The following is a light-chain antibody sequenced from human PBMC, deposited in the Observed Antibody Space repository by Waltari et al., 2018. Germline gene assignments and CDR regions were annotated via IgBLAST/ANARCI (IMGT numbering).Light chain of an antibody. V-gene: IGKV4-1*01. CDR2: WAS. CDR3: QQYYNTPST. Sequence: DIVMTQSPDSLAVSLGERATFNCTSSQSVLHSSNNKNYLAWYQQKPGQPPKLLIYWASIRESGVPDRFSGSGSGTDFTLTINSLQAEDVAVYYCQQYYNTPSTFGPGTKVDIK. CDR1: QSVLHSSNNKNY. J-gene: IGKJ3*01.